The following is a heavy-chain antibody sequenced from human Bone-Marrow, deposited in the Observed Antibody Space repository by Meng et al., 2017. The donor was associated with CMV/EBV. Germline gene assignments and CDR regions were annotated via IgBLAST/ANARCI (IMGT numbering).Heavy chain of an antibody. V-gene: IGHV1-46*02. J-gene: IGHJ4*02. CDR2: INPNGGST. Sequence: ASVKVSCKASGYTLNSYYMHWVRQAPGQGLEWMGKINPNGGSTTYAQKFQGRVTMTRDTSTSTVYMELSSLRSNDTAVYYCARDSGSYSYYFDYWGQGTLVTVSS. CDR1: GYTLNSYY. CDR3: ARDSGSYSYYFDY. D-gene: IGHD1-26*01.